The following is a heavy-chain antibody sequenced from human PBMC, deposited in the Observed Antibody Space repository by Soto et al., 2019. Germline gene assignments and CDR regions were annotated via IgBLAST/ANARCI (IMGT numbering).Heavy chain of an antibody. J-gene: IGHJ6*02. Sequence: QVRLVESGGGVVQPGRSLRLSCAASGFTFNTYGMHWVRQAPGKGLEWVAVISYDGTNKHYADSVKGRFTISRDNSKNTLYLQMNSLRAEDTAVYYCAKPPDPALYYNAMDVWGQGTTVTVSS. CDR3: AKPPDPALYYNAMDV. CDR1: GFTFNTYG. V-gene: IGHV3-30*18. CDR2: ISYDGTNK.